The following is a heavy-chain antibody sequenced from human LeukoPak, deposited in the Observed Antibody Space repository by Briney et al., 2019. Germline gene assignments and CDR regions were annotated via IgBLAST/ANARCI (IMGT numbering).Heavy chain of an antibody. D-gene: IGHD3-10*01. V-gene: IGHV3-48*01. CDR3: ARDARISCYFNSGSYYFPDY. CDR2: ISSSSSTI. Sequence: GGSLRLSCAASGFPFSSYRMNWVRQAPGKGLEWVSYISSSSSTIYYADSVKSRFTISRDNAKNSLYLQMNSLRAEDTAVYYCARDARISCYFNSGSYYFPDYWGQGTLVTVSS. J-gene: IGHJ4*02. CDR1: GFPFSSYR.